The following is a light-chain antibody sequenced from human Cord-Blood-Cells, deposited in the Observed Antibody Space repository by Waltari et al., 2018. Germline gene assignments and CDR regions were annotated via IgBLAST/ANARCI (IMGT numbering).Light chain of an antibody. CDR3: QSADSSGTYEV. CDR1: ALPKQY. J-gene: IGLJ2*01. CDR2: KDS. Sequence: SYELTQPPSVSVSPGQTARITCSGDALPKQYAYWYQQKPGQAPVLVNYKDSERPSGIPDRFAGSSSGTTVTLTISGVQAEDEADYYCQSADSSGTYEVFGGGTKLTVL. V-gene: IGLV3-25*02.